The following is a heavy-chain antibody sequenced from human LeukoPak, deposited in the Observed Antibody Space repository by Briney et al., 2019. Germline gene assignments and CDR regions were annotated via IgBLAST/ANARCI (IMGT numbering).Heavy chain of an antibody. D-gene: IGHD1-26*01. CDR2: INTSGNS. J-gene: IGHJ6*03. V-gene: IGHV4-4*07. Sequence: SQTLSLTCTVSGGSISGDYWSWIRQPAGKGLEWIGRINTSGNSNYNPSLKSRVTMSVDTSKNQFSLKLSSVTAADTAVYYCARGWGYMDVWGKGTTVTVSS. CDR1: GGSISGDY. CDR3: ARGWGYMDV.